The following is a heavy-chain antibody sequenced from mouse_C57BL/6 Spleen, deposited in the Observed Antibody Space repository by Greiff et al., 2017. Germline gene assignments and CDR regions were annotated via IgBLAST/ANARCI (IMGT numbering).Heavy chain of an antibody. D-gene: IGHD2-3*01. CDR2: ISSGSSTI. Sequence: EVQLVESGGGLVKPGASLKLSCAASGFTFSDYGMHWVRQAPEQGLEWVAYISSGSSTIYYTDTVKGRFTISRDNAKNTLFLQMTSLRSEDTAMYYGARGGYSYWCFDVWGTGTTVTVSS. CDR3: ARGGYSYWCFDV. CDR1: GFTFSDYG. J-gene: IGHJ1*03. V-gene: IGHV5-17*01.